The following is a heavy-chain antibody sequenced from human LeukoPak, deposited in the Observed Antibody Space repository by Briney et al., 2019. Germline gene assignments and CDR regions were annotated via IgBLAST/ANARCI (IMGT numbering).Heavy chain of an antibody. CDR1: GFTFSSYA. D-gene: IGHD3-16*01. Sequence: GGSLRLSCAASGFTFSSYAMHWVRQAPGKGLEWVAVISYDGSNKYYADSVKGRFTISRDNSKNTLYLQMNSLRAEDTAVYYCARDGRGLRLINWFDPWGQGTLVTVSS. J-gene: IGHJ5*02. V-gene: IGHV3-30*04. CDR3: ARDGRGLRLINWFDP. CDR2: ISYDGSNK.